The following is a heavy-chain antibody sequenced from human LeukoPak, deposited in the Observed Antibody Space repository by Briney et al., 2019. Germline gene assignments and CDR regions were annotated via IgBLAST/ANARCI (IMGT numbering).Heavy chain of an antibody. CDR1: GGSLSSNNYY. D-gene: IGHD5-18*01. CDR2: IYYGGNT. CDR3: ARRGYRDHDAFDI. Sequence: PSETLSLTCTVSGGSLSSNNYYWGWIRQPPGEGLEWIGSIYYGGNTYYNPSLKSRVTISVDTSKNQFSLRLSSVTAADTAVYYCARRGYRDHDAFDIWGQGTMVTVSS. V-gene: IGHV4-39*01. J-gene: IGHJ3*02.